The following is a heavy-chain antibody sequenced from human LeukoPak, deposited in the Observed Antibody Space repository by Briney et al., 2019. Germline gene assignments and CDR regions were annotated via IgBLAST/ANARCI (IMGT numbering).Heavy chain of an antibody. J-gene: IGHJ5*02. CDR2: INPNSGGT. D-gene: IGHD2-15*01. CDR3: ALGQGYCSGGSCYRWFDP. Sequence: PMASVKVSCKASGYTFTGYYMHWVRQAPGQGLEWMGWINPNSGGTNYAQKFQGRVTMTRDTSISTAYMELSRLRSDDTAVYYCALGQGYCSGGSCYRWFDPWGQGTLVTVSS. V-gene: IGHV1-2*02. CDR1: GYTFTGYY.